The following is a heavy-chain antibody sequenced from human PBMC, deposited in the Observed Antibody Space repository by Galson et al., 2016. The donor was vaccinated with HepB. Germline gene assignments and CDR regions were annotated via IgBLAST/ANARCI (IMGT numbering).Heavy chain of an antibody. J-gene: IGHJ2*01. Sequence: SETLSLTCTVSGGSIHNNTYYWGWIRQSPGKGLEWIGSIYFSGATYYNPSLKSRVTISVNTSKNHFSLKLTSVTAADTAVYYCARRGHITVFGVVFTVPLNWYFDLWGRGALVIVSS. CDR3: ARRGHITVFGVVFTVPLNWYFDL. CDR2: IYFSGAT. CDR1: GGSIHNNTYY. V-gene: IGHV4-39*02. D-gene: IGHD3-3*01.